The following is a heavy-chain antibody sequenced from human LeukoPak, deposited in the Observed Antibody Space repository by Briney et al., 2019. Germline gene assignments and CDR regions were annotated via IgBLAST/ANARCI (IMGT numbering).Heavy chain of an antibody. CDR2: VWYDGSNK. CDR1: GFTFSHYG. J-gene: IGHJ4*02. V-gene: IGHV3-33*01. Sequence: PGGSLRLSCAASGFTFSHYGMHWVRQAPGKGLEWVALVWYDGSNKYFADSVKGRFTISRDNSKNTLFLQMNSLRAEDTAVYYCARRDLERGLDYWGLGTLVTVSS. CDR3: ARRDLERGLDY. D-gene: IGHD3/OR15-3a*01.